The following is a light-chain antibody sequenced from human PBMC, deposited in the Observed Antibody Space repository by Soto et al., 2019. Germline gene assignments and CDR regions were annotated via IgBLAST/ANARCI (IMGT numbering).Light chain of an antibody. Sequence: DIQMTQSPSTLSASVGDRVTITCRASQTINNWLAWFQQKPGKAPKLLISKASTLESGVPSRFSGSGSGTEFTLTISSLQHDDFATYYCQQYHIYSTFGQGTKVEIK. CDR1: QTINNW. CDR3: QQYHIYST. J-gene: IGKJ1*01. V-gene: IGKV1-5*03. CDR2: KAS.